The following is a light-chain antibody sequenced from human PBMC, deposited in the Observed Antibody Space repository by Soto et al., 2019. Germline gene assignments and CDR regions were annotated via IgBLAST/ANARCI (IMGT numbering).Light chain of an antibody. J-gene: IGKJ3*01. CDR3: QQYGNSLFT. Sequence: EIVLTQSPGTLSLSPGDTATLSCRASQTVSNNYLAWYQQKPGQTPRLYIYGASSRATGIPDRFSGSGSGTDFTLTISSLEPEDFAVYYCQQYGNSLFTFGPGTKVDIK. V-gene: IGKV3-20*01. CDR2: GAS. CDR1: QTVSNNY.